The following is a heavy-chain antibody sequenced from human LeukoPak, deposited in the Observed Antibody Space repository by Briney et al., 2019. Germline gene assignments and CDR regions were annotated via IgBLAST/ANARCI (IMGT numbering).Heavy chain of an antibody. CDR2: ISGSGGST. Sequence: GGSLRLSCAASGFTFSSYAMSWVRQAPGKGLEWVSAISGSGGSTYYADSVKGRFTISRDNSKNTLYLQMNSLRAEDTAVYYCAKDPGDYYDSIYFDYWGQGTLVTVSS. V-gene: IGHV3-23*01. CDR3: AKDPGDYYDSIYFDY. J-gene: IGHJ4*02. D-gene: IGHD3-22*01. CDR1: GFTFSSYA.